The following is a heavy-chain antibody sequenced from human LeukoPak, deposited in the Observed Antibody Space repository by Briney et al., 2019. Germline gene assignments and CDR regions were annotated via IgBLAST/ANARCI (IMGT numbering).Heavy chain of an antibody. V-gene: IGHV3-21*01. D-gene: IGHD2-2*01. CDR2: ISSSSSYI. CDR3: ARSGGYCSSTSCYFDY. CDR1: GFTFSSYS. J-gene: IGHJ4*02. Sequence: GGSLRLSCAAPGFTFSSYSMNWVRQAPGKGLEWVSSISSSSSYIYYADSVKGRFTISRDNAKNSLYLQMNSLRAEDMAVYYCARSGGYCSSTSCYFDYWGQGTLVTVSS.